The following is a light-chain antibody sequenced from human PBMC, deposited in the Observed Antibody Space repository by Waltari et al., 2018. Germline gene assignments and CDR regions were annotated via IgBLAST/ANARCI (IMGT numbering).Light chain of an antibody. CDR3: QQYSDWIA. CDR1: QTVTND. V-gene: IGKV3-15*01. J-gene: IGKJ4*01. Sequence: EIVITQSPASLSVSPGERATLSCTASQTVTNDLAWYQQKPGQASKRLIFGASTKATGVPARCCGSGSGTEFTLTIGSVQSEDFAVYYCQQYSDWIAFGGGTKVDLK. CDR2: GAS.